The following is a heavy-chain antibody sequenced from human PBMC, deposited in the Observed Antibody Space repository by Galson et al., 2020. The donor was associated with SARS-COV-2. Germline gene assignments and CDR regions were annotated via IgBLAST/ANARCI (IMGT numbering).Heavy chain of an antibody. D-gene: IGHD1-1*01. V-gene: IGHV1-69*06. Sequence: SVKVSCKPSGGTFSSYAISWVRQAPGQGLEWMGGNIPIFASPNYEQKFQGRVMITADKFTSTAYMELSSLRSDDTAVYYCARARGAGTFYFYGLDVWGQGTTVTVSS. CDR1: GGTFSSYA. CDR2: NIPIFASP. CDR3: ARARGAGTFYFYGLDV. J-gene: IGHJ6*02.